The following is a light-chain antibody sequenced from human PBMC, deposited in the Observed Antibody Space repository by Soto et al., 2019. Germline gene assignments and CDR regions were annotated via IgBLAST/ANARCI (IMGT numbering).Light chain of an antibody. Sequence: QSVLTQPPSVSAAPGQKVTISCSGSGSNIGKNYVSWYLQLPGTAPKLLIYETDRRPSGTPDRFSGSKSGTSASLGITGLKTGDDAAYYCGTWDSSLSVWLFGGGTKVTVL. J-gene: IGLJ3*02. CDR1: GSNIGKNY. CDR3: GTWDSSLSVWL. V-gene: IGLV1-51*02. CDR2: ETD.